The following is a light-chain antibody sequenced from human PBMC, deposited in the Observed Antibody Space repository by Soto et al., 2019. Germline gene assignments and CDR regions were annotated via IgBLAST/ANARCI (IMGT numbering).Light chain of an antibody. CDR3: QQRSNWPPIT. Sequence: EIVLTQSPATLSLSPGERATLSFRASQSVSSYLAWYQQKPGQAPRLLIYDASNRATGIPARFSGSGSGTDLTLTISSLEPEDFAVYYGQQRSNWPPITFGQGTRLEIK. CDR2: DAS. J-gene: IGKJ5*01. V-gene: IGKV3-11*01. CDR1: QSVSSY.